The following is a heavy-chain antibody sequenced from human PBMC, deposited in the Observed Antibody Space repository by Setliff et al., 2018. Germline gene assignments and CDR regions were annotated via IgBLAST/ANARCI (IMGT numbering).Heavy chain of an antibody. Sequence: SETLSLTCTVSGGSISDSHYYWGWFRQPPGMRPEWIGTVYYSGSIYYNPSLKSRVTLFVDTSKDQFSLRLTSMTAADTAVNYCARQVEMATIAFDVWGQGTMVTVSS. CDR1: GGSISDSHYY. CDR2: VYYSGSI. J-gene: IGHJ3*01. D-gene: IGHD5-12*01. V-gene: IGHV4-39*01. CDR3: ARQVEMATIAFDV.